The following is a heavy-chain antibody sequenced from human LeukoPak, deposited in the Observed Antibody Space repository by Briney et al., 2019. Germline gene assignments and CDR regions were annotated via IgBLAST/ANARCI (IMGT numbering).Heavy chain of an antibody. CDR3: ATDRGWRTSGYYLYYFEY. J-gene: IGHJ4*02. Sequence: GASVKVSCKASGYTFTSYYMHWVRQAPGQGLEWMGLINPSGGSTSYAQKFQGRVTMTRDTSTSTVYMELSSLRAEDTAVYYCATDRGWRTSGYYLYYFEYWGQGTLVTFSS. CDR2: INPSGGST. CDR1: GYTFTSYY. V-gene: IGHV1-46*01. D-gene: IGHD3-3*01.